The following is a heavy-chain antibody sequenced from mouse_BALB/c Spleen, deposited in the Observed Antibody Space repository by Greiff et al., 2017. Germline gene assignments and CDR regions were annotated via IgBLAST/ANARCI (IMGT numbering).Heavy chain of an antibody. V-gene: IGHV5-9-4*01. CDR1: GFTFSSYA. CDR3: ARDQTVRFAY. J-gene: IGHJ3*01. CDR2: ISSGGSYT. Sequence: EVKVEESGGGLVKPGGSLKLSCAASGFTFSSYAMSWVRQSPEKRLEWVAEISSGGSYTYYPDTVTGRFTISRDNAKNTLYLEMSSLRSEDTAMYYCARDQTVRFAYWGQGTLVTVSA. D-gene: IGHD1-1*01.